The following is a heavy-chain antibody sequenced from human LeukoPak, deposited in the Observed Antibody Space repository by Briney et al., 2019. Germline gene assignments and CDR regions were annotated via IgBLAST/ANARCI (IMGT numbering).Heavy chain of an antibody. V-gene: IGHV3-15*01. D-gene: IGHD3-9*01. J-gene: IGHJ4*02. Sequence: GGSLRLSCAASGFTFSNAWMSWVRQAPGKGLEWVGRIKSKTDGGTTDYAAPVKGRFTILRDDSKNTLYLQMNSLKTEDTAVYYCTTDRHYDILTGLALVDYWGQGTLVTVSS. CDR2: IKSKTDGGTT. CDR1: GFTFSNAW. CDR3: TTDRHYDILTGLALVDY.